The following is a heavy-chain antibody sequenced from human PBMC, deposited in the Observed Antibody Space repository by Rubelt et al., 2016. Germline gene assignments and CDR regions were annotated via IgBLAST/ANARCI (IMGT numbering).Heavy chain of an antibody. V-gene: IGHV3-7*01. CDR3: SKWSRDFDNS. CDR2: IHQDGSEK. CDR1: GFTFSHHY. Sequence: VQLVESGGGLVKPGGSLRLSCAASGFTFSHHYMSWIRQAPGPGLEWVAGIHQDGSEKASVGSAKGRFTIPRDNAKNSVYLQMDNLKVEDTALYYCSKWSRDFDNSWGQGTQVTVSS. D-gene: IGHD3-3*01. J-gene: IGHJ4*02.